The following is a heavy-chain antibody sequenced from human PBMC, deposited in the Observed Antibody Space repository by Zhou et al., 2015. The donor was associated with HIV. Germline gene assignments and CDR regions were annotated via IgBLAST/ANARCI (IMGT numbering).Heavy chain of an antibody. CDR3: ASGYYYDSSGYYTPSAFDI. V-gene: IGHV3-48*02. D-gene: IGHD3-22*01. CDR2: ISSSSSTI. Sequence: EVQLVESGGGLVQPGRSLRLSCAASGFTFSSYSMNWVRQAPGKGLEWVSYISSSSSTIYYADSVKGRFTISRDNAKNSLYLQMNSLRDEDTAVYYCASGYYYDSSGYYTPSAFDIWGQGTMVTVSS. CDR1: GFTFSSYS. J-gene: IGHJ3*02.